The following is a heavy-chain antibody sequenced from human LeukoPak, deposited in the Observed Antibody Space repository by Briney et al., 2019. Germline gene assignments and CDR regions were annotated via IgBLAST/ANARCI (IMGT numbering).Heavy chain of an antibody. D-gene: IGHD6-19*01. Sequence: SQTLSLTCTVSGGSISSGGYYWSWIRQPPGKGLEWIGEINHSGSTNYNPSLKSRVTISVDTSKNQFSLKLSSVTAADTAVYYCAGSSGWADYWGQGTLVTVSS. CDR1: GGSISSGGYY. CDR2: INHSGST. J-gene: IGHJ4*02. CDR3: AGSSGWADY. V-gene: IGHV4-30-2*01.